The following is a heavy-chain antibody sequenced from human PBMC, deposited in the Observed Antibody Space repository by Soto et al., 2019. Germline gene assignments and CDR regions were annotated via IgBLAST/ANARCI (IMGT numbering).Heavy chain of an antibody. J-gene: IGHJ4*02. Sequence: PGGTLRLHCAASGFPFSFHPMSRVRHAPGKRLAWVSRISSSAGTIYYAALVKGRFTIYRDNSKNTLYLQMDSLRAEDTALYYCANWGKSGSEFWGQGTLVTVSS. CDR3: ANWGKSGSEF. V-gene: IGHV3-23*01. D-gene: IGHD3-10*01. CDR1: GFPFSFHP. CDR2: ISSSAGTI.